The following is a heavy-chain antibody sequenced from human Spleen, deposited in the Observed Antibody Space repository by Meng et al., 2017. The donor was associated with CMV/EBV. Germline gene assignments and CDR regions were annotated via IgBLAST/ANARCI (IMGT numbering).Heavy chain of an antibody. Sequence: SVKVSCKASGGAFSSYAISWVRQAPGQGLEWMGGIIPIFGTANYAQKFQGRVTITTDESTSTAYMELSSLRSEDTAVYYCARGSSIADRSPFDPWGQGTLVTVSS. CDR3: ARGSSIADRSPFDP. D-gene: IGHD6-6*01. J-gene: IGHJ5*02. CDR1: GGAFSSYA. CDR2: IIPIFGTA. V-gene: IGHV1-69*05.